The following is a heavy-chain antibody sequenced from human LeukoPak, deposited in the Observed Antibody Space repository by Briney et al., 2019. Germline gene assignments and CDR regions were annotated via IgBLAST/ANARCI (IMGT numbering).Heavy chain of an antibody. Sequence: GGSLRLSCAASGFTVSSNYMSWVRQAPGKGLEWVSVIYSGGSTYYADSVKGRFTISRDNAKNSLYLQMNSLRAEDTAVYYCARVRGSPGYYYMDVWGKGTTVTVSS. D-gene: IGHD2-15*01. J-gene: IGHJ6*03. CDR3: ARVRGSPGYYYMDV. CDR1: GFTVSSNY. CDR2: IYSGGST. V-gene: IGHV3-66*01.